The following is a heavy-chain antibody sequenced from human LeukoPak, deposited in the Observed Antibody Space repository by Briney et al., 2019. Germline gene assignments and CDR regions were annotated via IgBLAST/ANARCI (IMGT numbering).Heavy chain of an antibody. V-gene: IGHV4-31*02. CDR3: ARYHSNHYFDD. CDR1: GGPISSGDYY. J-gene: IGHJ4*02. CDR2: IYFSGST. D-gene: IGHD3-22*01. Sequence: PSETLSLTCTVSGGPISSGDYYWSWIRQHPGKGLEWIGYIYFSGSTYYNPSLRSRLTISVATSKNQFSLKLSSVTAADTAVYYCARYHSNHYFDDWGQGALVTVSS.